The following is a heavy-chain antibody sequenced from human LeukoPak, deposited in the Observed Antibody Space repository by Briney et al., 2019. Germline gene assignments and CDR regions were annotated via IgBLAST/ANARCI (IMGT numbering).Heavy chain of an antibody. CDR2: IYYSGST. D-gene: IGHD5-12*01. CDR3: ARGQEVLAFDP. J-gene: IGHJ5*02. V-gene: IGHV4-39*07. CDR1: GGSISSSSYY. Sequence: PSETLSLTCTVSGGSISSSSYYWGWIRQPPGKGLEWIGSIYYSGSTYYNPSLKSRVTISVDTSKNQFSLKLSSVTTADTAVYYCARGQEVLAFDPWGQGTLVTVSS.